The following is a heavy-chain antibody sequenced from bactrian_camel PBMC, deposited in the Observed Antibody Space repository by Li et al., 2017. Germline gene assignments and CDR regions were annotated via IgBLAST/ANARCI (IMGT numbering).Heavy chain of an antibody. CDR3: DQSYYGLGTS. CDR2: IHPSAGRT. D-gene: IGHD5*01. V-gene: IGHV3S40*01. Sequence: QLVESGGGLVQLGGSLRLSCAASGFAFGSRDMTWVRQAPGKGLEWVSDIHPSAGRTYYTDSVKGRFTISRDNAKNTLYLELNSLNSEDTALYYCDQSYYGLGTSRGQGTQVTV. CDR1: GFAFGSRD. J-gene: IGHJ4*01.